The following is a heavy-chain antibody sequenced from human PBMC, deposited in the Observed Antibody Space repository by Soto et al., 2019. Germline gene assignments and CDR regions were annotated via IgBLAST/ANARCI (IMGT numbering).Heavy chain of an antibody. J-gene: IGHJ5*02. Sequence: ASVKVSCKASGYTFSTYAINCVLQAPGQWLEWMGWISVYHGYTNYAQKFQGRVTMTTDTSTRTAYMELRSLRSDDTAVYYCARGGADRLDTWGQGSLVTVSS. V-gene: IGHV1-18*04. CDR3: ARGGADRLDT. CDR1: GYTFSTYA. CDR2: ISVYHGYT.